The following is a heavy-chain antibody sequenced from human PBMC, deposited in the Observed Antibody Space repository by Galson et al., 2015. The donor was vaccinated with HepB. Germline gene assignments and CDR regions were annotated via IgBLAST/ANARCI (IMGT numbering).Heavy chain of an antibody. CDR2: ISYDGSNK. CDR3: AREAAASSSPPDY. CDR1: GFTFSSYA. D-gene: IGHD6-13*01. V-gene: IGHV3-30*04. J-gene: IGHJ4*02. Sequence: SLRLSCAASGFTFSSYAMHWVRQAPGKGLEWVAVISYDGSNKYYADSVKGRFTISRDNSKNTLYLQMNSLRAEDTAVYYCAREAAASSSPPDYWGQGTLVTVSS.